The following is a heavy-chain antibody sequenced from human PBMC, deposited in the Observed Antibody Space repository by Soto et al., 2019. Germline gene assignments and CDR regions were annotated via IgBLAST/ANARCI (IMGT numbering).Heavy chain of an antibody. CDR1: GFTFSSYW. V-gene: IGHV3-74*01. CDR3: GWYSDAPFFDL. CDR2: IDPDGSST. J-gene: IGHJ2*01. Sequence: EVHLVESGGGLVQPGGSLRLSCAASGFTFSSYWMHWVRQAPGKGPVWVSRIDPDGSSTTYADSVKGRFTISRDSAKNPLYLQMNSLRAEDTAVYYCGWYSDAPFFDLWGRGTLVTVSS. D-gene: IGHD4-17*01.